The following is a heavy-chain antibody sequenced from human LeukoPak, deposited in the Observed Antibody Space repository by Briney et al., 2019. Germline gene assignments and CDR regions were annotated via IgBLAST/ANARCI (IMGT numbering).Heavy chain of an antibody. Sequence: TGGSLRLSCAASGFTFSSYSMNWVRQAPGKGLEWASYISSSSSTIYYADSVKGRFTISRDNAKNSLYLQMNSLRAEDTAVYYCARALGLSADYWGQGTLVTVSS. J-gene: IGHJ4*02. D-gene: IGHD7-27*01. CDR1: GFTFSSYS. CDR3: ARALGLSADY. V-gene: IGHV3-48*01. CDR2: ISSSSSTI.